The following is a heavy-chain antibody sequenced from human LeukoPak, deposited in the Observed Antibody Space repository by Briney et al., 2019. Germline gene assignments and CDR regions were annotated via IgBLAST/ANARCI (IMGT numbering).Heavy chain of an antibody. CDR3: ASRYEGASYFLYGMDV. V-gene: IGHV3-66*01. CDR1: GFTLSSTY. J-gene: IGHJ6*02. CDR2: IYDSAST. Sequence: WGTLRLSCAGSGFTLSSTYMSWVRQAPGKGLEWVSIIYDSASTYYTDSVKGRFTISRDDSRNTLYLQMSSLRAEDTAVYYCASRYEGASYFLYGMDVWGQGTTVTVSS. D-gene: IGHD2/OR15-2a*01.